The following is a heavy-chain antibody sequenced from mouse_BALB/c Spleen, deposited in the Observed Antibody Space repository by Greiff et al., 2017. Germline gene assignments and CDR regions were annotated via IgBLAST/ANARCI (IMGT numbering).Heavy chain of an antibody. CDR1: GFTFSSYA. CDR3: ARGEGTFAY. Sequence: EVQRVESGGGLVKPGGSLKLSCAASGFTFSSYAMSWVRQTPEKRLEWVASISSGGSTYYPDSVKGRFTISRDNARNILYLQMSRLRSEDTAMYYCARGEGTFAYWGQGTLVTVAA. D-gene: IGHD3-3*01. V-gene: IGHV5-6-5*01. J-gene: IGHJ3*01. CDR2: ISSGGST.